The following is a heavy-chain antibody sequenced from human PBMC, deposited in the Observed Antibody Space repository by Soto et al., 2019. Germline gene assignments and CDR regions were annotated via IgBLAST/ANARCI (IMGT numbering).Heavy chain of an antibody. V-gene: IGHV4-34*01. CDR2: INHSGST. D-gene: IGHD5-12*01. CDR3: ARAPQIVAMGRPFDY. J-gene: IGHJ4*02. Sequence: SETLSLTCAVYGGSFSGYSWNWIRQPPGKGLEWIGEINHSGSTNYNPSLKSRVTISLDTSKNQFSLRLTSLTAADTAVYFCARAPQIVAMGRPFDYWGQGILVTVPQ. CDR1: GGSFSGYS.